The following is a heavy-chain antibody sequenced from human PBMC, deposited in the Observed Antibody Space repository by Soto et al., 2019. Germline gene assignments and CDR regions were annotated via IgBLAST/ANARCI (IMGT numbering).Heavy chain of an antibody. CDR3: AHCTYYYDSSGYYKAEYFQH. J-gene: IGHJ1*01. D-gene: IGHD3-22*01. CDR2: IYWDDDK. CDR1: GFSLSTRGVG. Sequence: QITLKESGPTLVKPTQTLTLTCTFSGFSLSTRGVGVGWIRQPPGKALEWLALIYWDDDKRYSPSLKSRLTITKDTSKNQVVLTMTNMDPVDTATYYCAHCTYYYDSSGYYKAEYFQHWGQGTLVTVSS. V-gene: IGHV2-5*02.